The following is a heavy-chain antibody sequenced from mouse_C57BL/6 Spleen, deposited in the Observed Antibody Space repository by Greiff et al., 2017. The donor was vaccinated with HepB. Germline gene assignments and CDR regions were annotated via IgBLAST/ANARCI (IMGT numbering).Heavy chain of an antibody. V-gene: IGHV1-80*01. CDR3: ASRGNYPYYAMDY. D-gene: IGHD2-1*01. CDR1: GYAFSSYW. CDR2: IYPGDGDT. J-gene: IGHJ4*01. Sequence: QVHVQQSGAELVKPGASVKISCKASGYAFSSYWMNWVKQRPGKGLEWIGQIYPGDGDTNYNGKFKGKATLTADKSSSTAYMQLSSLTSEDSAVYFWASRGNYPYYAMDYWGQGTSVTVSS.